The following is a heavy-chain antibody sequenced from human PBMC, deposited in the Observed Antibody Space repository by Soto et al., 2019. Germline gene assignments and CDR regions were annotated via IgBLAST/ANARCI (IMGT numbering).Heavy chain of an antibody. CDR3: ARGMENHSARDV. CDR1: GFTFSSYW. CDR2: VNRDGSST. V-gene: IGHV3-74*01. Sequence: EVQLVESGGGVVQPGGSLRLSCAASGFTFSSYWMHWVRQAPGKGLVWVSRVNRDGSSTNSADSVQGRFTISRDNAKNTVYLKINSQRAEDTSVYYCARGMENHSARDVWGQGPRVTVPS. J-gene: IGHJ6*02. D-gene: IGHD1-1*01.